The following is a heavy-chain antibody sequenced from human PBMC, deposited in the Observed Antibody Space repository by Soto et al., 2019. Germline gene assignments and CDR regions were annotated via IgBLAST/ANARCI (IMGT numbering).Heavy chain of an antibody. Sequence: GSVKVSSKSSGYPFTRYTMNLVRQAPGQRLEWMGWINPDNGNTKSSQKFQDRVIITRDTSASTAYMDLSSLRSEDTAVYYCARGIATGQLDPWGQGTLFSVSS. CDR2: INPDNGNT. CDR3: ARGIATGQLDP. V-gene: IGHV1-3*01. D-gene: IGHD2-15*01. CDR1: GYPFTRYT. J-gene: IGHJ5*02.